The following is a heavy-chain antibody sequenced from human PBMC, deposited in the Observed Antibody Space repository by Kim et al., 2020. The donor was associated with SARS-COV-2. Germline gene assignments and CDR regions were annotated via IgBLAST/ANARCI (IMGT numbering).Heavy chain of an antibody. D-gene: IGHD3-9*01. V-gene: IGHV4-39*01. J-gene: IGHJ4*02. Sequence: NTSLKRRVTISIDASKSQFSRKLSSVTAADTAVYYCARRDLGLTFDYWGQGTLVIVSS. CDR3: ARRDLGLTFDY.